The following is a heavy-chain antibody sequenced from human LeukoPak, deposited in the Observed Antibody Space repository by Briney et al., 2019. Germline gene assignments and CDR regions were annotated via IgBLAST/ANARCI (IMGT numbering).Heavy chain of an antibody. CDR1: GGSINSSRYY. CDR2: VYYRGHT. J-gene: IGHJ4*02. V-gene: IGHV4-39*02. CDR3: ARDPTYSSGWYEDYFDY. D-gene: IGHD6-19*01. Sequence: PSETLSLTCTVSGGSINSSRYYWGWIRQPPGKGLEWIGSVYYRGHTYYNPSLSSRVTMSVDTSKNHFSLKLTSVTAADTAVYYCARDPTYSSGWYEDYFDYWGQGTLVIVSS.